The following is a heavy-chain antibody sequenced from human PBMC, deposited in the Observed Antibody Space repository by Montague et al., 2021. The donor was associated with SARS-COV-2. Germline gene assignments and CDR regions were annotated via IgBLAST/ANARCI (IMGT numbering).Heavy chain of an antibody. CDR2: IYYSGST. V-gene: IGHV4-59*01. CDR3: SRTGLGDYDILTGYTGNAFAN. D-gene: IGHD3-9*01. Sequence: SETLSLTCTVSGGSISSYYWSWIRQPPGKGLEWIGYIYYSGSTNYNPSLKSRVTISVDTSKNQFSLKLSSVTAADTAVYYCSRTGLGDYDILTGYTGNAFANWGQGTMVTVSS. CDR1: GGSISSYY. J-gene: IGHJ3*02.